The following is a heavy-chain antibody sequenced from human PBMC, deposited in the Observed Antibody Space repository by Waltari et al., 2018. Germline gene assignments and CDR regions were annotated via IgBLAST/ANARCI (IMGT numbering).Heavy chain of an antibody. CDR1: GYSFTSYW. V-gene: IGHV5-51*01. J-gene: IGHJ5*02. CDR3: ARRRSSWYGGGDWFDP. CDR2: IYPGDSDT. Sequence: EVQLVQSGAEVKKPGESLKISCKGSGYSFTSYWIGWVRQMPGKGLEWMGIIYPGDSDTRYRPSFQGQFTITADKSSSTAYLQWSSLKASDTAMYYCARRRSSWYGGGDWFDPWGQGTLVTVSS. D-gene: IGHD6-13*01.